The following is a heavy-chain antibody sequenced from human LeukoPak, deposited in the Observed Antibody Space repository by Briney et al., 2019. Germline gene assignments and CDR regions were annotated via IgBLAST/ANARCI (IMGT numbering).Heavy chain of an antibody. Sequence: GGSLRLSCAASGFTFSTYAMSWVRQAPGKGLEWVSTVSTSGRSTYYADSVKGRFTISRDNSKNTLYLQMNSLRGEDTAVYYCAKGGSPSCYSSSGYWGQGTLVTVSS. D-gene: IGHD2-2*01. CDR1: GFTFSTYA. CDR2: VSTSGRST. CDR3: AKGGSPSCYSSSGY. V-gene: IGHV3-23*01. J-gene: IGHJ4*02.